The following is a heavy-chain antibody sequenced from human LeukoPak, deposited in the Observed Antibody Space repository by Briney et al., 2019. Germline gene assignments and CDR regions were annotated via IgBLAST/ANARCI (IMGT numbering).Heavy chain of an antibody. Sequence: GGSLRLSCAASGFTVSNNYMSWVRQAPGKGLEWVSTIYSGGSTYYADSVKGRFTISRDNSKKTLYLQVNSLRAEDTAVYFCAKELTTERTPGVDSWGQGTLVTVSS. CDR3: AKELTTERTPGVDS. D-gene: IGHD4-17*01. V-gene: IGHV3-53*01. CDR2: IYSGGST. J-gene: IGHJ4*02. CDR1: GFTVSNNY.